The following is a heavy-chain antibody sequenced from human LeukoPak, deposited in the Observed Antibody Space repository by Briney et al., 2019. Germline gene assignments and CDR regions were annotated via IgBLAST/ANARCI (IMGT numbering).Heavy chain of an antibody. CDR3: ARAGLNGDVDY. V-gene: IGHV4-34*01. CDR2: INHSGST. D-gene: IGHD4-17*01. Sequence: SETLSLTCAVYGGSFSGYYWSWIRQPPGKGLEWIGEINHSGSTNYNPSLKSRVTISVDTSKTQFSLKLRSVTAADTAVYYCARAGLNGDVDYWGQGTLVTVSS. CDR1: GGSFSGYY. J-gene: IGHJ4*02.